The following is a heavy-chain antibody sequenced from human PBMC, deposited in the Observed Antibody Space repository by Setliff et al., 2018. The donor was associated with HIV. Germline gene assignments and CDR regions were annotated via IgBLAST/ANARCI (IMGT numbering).Heavy chain of an antibody. J-gene: IGHJ6*02. CDR3: ARDTSRYSGYDYPPNYYYYGMDV. CDR2: IIPAFGIA. V-gene: IGHV1-69*10. CDR1: GDTLSIHP. Sequence: ASVKVSCKTSGDTLSIHPISWVRQAPGRGLDWMGGIIPAFGIANYAQKFQGRVTITADKSTSTAYMELSSLRSEDTAVYYCARDTSRYSGYDYPPNYYYYGMDVWGQGTTVTVSS. D-gene: IGHD5-12*01.